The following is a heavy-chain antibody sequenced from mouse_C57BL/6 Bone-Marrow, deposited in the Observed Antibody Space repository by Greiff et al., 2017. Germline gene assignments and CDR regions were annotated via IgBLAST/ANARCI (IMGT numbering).Heavy chain of an antibody. CDR3: ARDYPWYFDV. D-gene: IGHD1-1*02. CDR2: ITPNNGGT. J-gene: IGHJ1*03. V-gene: IGHV1-26*01. CDR1: GYTFTDYY. Sequence: EVQLQQSGPELVKPGASVKISCKASGYTFTDYYMNWVKQSHGKSLEWIGYITPNNGGTSYNKKFKGKAPLTVDKSSSTAYMDLPSLTSKGSAVYDGARDYPWYFDVWGTGTTVTVAS.